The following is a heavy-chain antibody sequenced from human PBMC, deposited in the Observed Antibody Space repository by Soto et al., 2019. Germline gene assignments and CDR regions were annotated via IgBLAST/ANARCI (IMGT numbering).Heavy chain of an antibody. CDR1: GFTFGDYA. J-gene: IGHJ6*01. V-gene: IGHV3-49*04. D-gene: IGHD3-3*01. CDR3: TRVLYDFWSGYPPV. Sequence: GGSLRLSCTASGFTFGDYAMSWVSQAPGKGLEWVGFIRSKAYGGTTEYAASVKGRFTISRDDSKSIAYLQMNSLKTEDTAVYYCTRVLYDFWSGYPPVWGQGTTVTVSS. CDR2: IRSKAYGGTT.